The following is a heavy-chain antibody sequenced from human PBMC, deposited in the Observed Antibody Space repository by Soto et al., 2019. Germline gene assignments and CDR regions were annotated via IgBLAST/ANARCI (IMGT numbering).Heavy chain of an antibody. CDR3: ARHGNPSIAARRGNYYYGMDV. CDR2: IYYSGST. Sequence: ETLSLTCTVSGGSISSSSYYWGWIRQPPGKGLEWIGSIYYSGSTYYNPSLKSRVTISVDTSKNQFSLKLSSVTAADTAVYYCARHGNPSIAARRGNYYYGMDVWGQGTTVTVSS. D-gene: IGHD6-6*01. J-gene: IGHJ6*02. V-gene: IGHV4-39*01. CDR1: GGSISSSSYY.